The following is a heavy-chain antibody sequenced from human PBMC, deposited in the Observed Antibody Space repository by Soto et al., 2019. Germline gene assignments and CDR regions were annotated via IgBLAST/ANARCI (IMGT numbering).Heavy chain of an antibody. D-gene: IGHD6-25*01. CDR1: GGSISTYY. CDR2: IYYDGST. CDR3: ARHQLSSGLYVGFDP. Sequence: HVQLQESGPGLVKPSETLSLTCTVSGGSISTYYWSWIRQPPGKGLEWIGYIYYDGSTSYNPSLRSRVTLSVDTSRNQCSLILGSVTSADTAVYSCARHQLSSGLYVGFDPWGQGTLVTVSS. J-gene: IGHJ5*02. V-gene: IGHV4-59*01.